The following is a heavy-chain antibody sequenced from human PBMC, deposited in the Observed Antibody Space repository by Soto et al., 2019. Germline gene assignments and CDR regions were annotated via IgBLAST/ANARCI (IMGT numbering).Heavy chain of an antibody. D-gene: IGHD3-3*01. V-gene: IGHV1-69*01. CDR1: GGTFSSYA. Sequence: QVQLVQSGAEVKKPGSSVKVSCKASGGTFSSYAISWVRQAPGQGLEWMGGIIPIFGTANYAQKFQGRVTITADESTSTAYMGLSSLRSEDTAVYYCASGYYDFWSGYSYYYYYGMDVWGQGTTVTVSS. CDR3: ASGYYDFWSGYSYYYYYGMDV. CDR2: IIPIFGTA. J-gene: IGHJ6*02.